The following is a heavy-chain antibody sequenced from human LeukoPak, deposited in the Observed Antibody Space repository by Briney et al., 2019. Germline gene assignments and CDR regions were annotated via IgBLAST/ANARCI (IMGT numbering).Heavy chain of an antibody. CDR1: GFTFSNAW. CDR2: IKSKTDGGTT. Sequence: GGSLRLSCAASGFTFSNAWMSWVRQAPGKGLEWVGRIKSKTDGGTTDYAAPVKGRFTISRGDSKNTLYLQMNSLKTEDTAVYYCTTDADYYDSSGYYYYWGQGTLVTVSS. J-gene: IGHJ4*02. D-gene: IGHD3-22*01. V-gene: IGHV3-15*01. CDR3: TTDADYYDSSGYYYY.